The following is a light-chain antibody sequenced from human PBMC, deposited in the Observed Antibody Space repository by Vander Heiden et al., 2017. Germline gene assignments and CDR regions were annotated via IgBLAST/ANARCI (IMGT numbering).Light chain of an antibody. V-gene: IGKV1-39*01. CDR2: AAS. CDR3: QQSDITPHT. J-gene: IGKJ2*01. Sequence: DIQMTQSPSSLSASVGDRVTITCRASQSISSYLNWYQQKPGKAPKLLIYAASSLQSGVPSRFSGSGSGTVFTLTISSLQPEDFATYYCQQSDITPHTFGQGTKLEIK. CDR1: QSISSY.